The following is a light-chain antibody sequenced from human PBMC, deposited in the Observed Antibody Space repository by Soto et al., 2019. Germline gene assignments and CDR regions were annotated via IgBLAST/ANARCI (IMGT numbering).Light chain of an antibody. CDR2: EVN. CDR3: SSYAGSTNWV. CDR1: SSDVGGYNY. V-gene: IGLV2-8*01. Sequence: QSALTQPPSASGSPGQSVTISCTGTSSDVGGYNYVSWYHQHPGKAPKLMIYEVNKRPSGVPDRFSGSKSGNTASLTVSGLQAEDEADYYCSSYAGSTNWVFGGGTQLTVL. J-gene: IGLJ3*02.